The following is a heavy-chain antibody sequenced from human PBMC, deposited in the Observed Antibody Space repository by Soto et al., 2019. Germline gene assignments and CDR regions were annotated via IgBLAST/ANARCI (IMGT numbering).Heavy chain of an antibody. D-gene: IGHD3-3*01. Sequence: PGESLKISCAASGFTFSVHSMNWVRRAPGKGLEWVSYTSSTSSARYYADSVRGRFTISRDNAKYSLYLQMNSLTDEDTAVYYCASDSDLYYGMDVWGQGTTVTVSS. V-gene: IGHV3-48*02. CDR2: TSSTSSAR. CDR1: GFTFSVHS. CDR3: ASDSDLYYGMDV. J-gene: IGHJ6*02.